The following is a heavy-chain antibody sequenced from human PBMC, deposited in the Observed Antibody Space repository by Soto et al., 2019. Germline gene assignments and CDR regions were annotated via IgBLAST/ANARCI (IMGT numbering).Heavy chain of an antibody. J-gene: IGHJ5*02. D-gene: IGHD2-21*01. Sequence: PWGSRRLSCAASGFTFENFGMSWVRQAPGKGLEWISSISVSGFNKYYADSVKGRFTISRDNSKNTVYLELSNLRAEDTAVYHCAKNYGVELVPLATVDWSEPLGQGCVVTASS. CDR3: AKNYGVELVPLATVDWSEP. CDR2: ISVSGFNK. V-gene: IGHV3-23*01. CDR1: GFTFENFG.